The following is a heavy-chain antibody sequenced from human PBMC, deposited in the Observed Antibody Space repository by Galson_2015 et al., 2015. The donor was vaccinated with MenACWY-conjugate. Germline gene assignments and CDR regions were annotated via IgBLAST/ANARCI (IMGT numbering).Heavy chain of an antibody. V-gene: IGHV3-7*03. CDR2: INEDGSDK. J-gene: IGHJ4*01. D-gene: IGHD1-26*01. CDR3: ARGGK. Sequence: SLRLSCAASGFWFSSQWLSWVRQAPGKGQECVASINEDGSDKSYMDSVKGRFTISRDNAQNSLSLQMNSLSVEDTAVYYCARGGKWGHGTLVTVSS. CDR1: GFWFSSQW.